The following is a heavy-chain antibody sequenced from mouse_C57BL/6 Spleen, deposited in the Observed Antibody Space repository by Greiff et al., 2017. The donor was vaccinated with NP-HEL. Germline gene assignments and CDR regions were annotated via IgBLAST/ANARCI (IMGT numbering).Heavy chain of an antibody. Sequence: EVKLQESGGGLVQPGGSLKLSCAASGFTFSDYGMAWVRQAPRKGPEWVAFISNLAYSIYYADTVTGRFTISRENAKNTLYLEMSSLRSEDTAMYYCARHGYDVAMDYWGQGTSVTVSS. CDR2: ISNLAYSI. CDR1: GFTFSDYG. D-gene: IGHD2-2*01. J-gene: IGHJ4*01. CDR3: ARHGYDVAMDY. V-gene: IGHV5-15*01.